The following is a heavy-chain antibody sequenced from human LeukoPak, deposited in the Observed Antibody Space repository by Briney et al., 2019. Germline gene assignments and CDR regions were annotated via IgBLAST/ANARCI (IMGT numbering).Heavy chain of an antibody. CDR2: FDPEEGKT. V-gene: IGHV1-24*01. D-gene: IGHD6-13*01. Sequence: ASVKVSCKVSGISLRELSMHWVRQAPGKGFEWMGGFDPEEGKTIYAQKFQGRVTMTRDTSTSTVYMELSSLRSEDTAVYYCARKEGSSWYHWFDPWGQGTLVTVSS. J-gene: IGHJ5*02. CDR3: ARKEGSSWYHWFDP. CDR1: GISLRELS.